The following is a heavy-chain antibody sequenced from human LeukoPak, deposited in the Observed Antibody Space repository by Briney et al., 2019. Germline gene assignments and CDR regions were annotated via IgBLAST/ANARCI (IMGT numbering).Heavy chain of an antibody. J-gene: IGHJ4*02. Sequence: SETLSLTCTVSGGSISSSSYFWGWIRQPPGKGLEWIGSIYYSGSTYYNPSLKSRVTISVDTSKNQFSLKLSSGTAADTAVYYCATQGGGNFNLDLDYWGQGTLVTVSS. V-gene: IGHV4-39*01. CDR1: GGSISSSSYF. CDR2: IYYSGST. CDR3: ATQGGGNFNLDLDY. D-gene: IGHD4-23*01.